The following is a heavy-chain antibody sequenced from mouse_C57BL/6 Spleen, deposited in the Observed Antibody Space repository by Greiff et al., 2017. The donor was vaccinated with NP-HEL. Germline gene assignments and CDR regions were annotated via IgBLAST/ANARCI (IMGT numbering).Heavy chain of an antibody. CDR2: IDPSDSYT. D-gene: IGHD1-1*01. J-gene: IGHJ2*01. CDR1: GYTFTSYW. CDR3: ARGGGSIFDY. Sequence: QVQLQQPGAELVMPGASVKLSCKASGYTFTSYWMHWVKQRPGQGLAWIGEIDPSDSYTNYNQKFKGKSTLTVDKSSSTAYMQLSSLTSEDSAVYYCARGGGSIFDYWGQGTTLTVSS. V-gene: IGHV1-69*01.